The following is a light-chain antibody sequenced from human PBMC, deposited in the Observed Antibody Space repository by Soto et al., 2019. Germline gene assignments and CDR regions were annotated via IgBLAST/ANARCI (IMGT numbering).Light chain of an antibody. V-gene: IGLV1-51*01. CDR2: DNS. Sequence: QSVLTQPPSVSAAPGQRVTISCSGSSSNIGNNDVSWYQQLPGTAPNLLIYDNSKRPSGIPDRFSGSKSGASATLGITGLQAGDEADYYCGTWDTSLSVVVFGGGTTVTVL. CDR3: GTWDTSLSVVV. J-gene: IGLJ3*02. CDR1: SSNIGNND.